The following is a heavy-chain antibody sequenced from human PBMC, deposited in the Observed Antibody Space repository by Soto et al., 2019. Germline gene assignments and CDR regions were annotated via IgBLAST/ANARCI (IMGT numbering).Heavy chain of an antibody. J-gene: IGHJ4*02. CDR2: TSFDGSNT. D-gene: IGHD2-15*01. Sequence: GGSLRLSCAASGFTFSDYGMHWLRQAPGKGLEWVAVTSFDGSNTQYAGSVKGRFFISRDNSKKTVYLQMNILRAEDTAVYYCAKDHGPVVMATISGILFDYWGQGILVTVSS. CDR1: GFTFSDYG. V-gene: IGHV3-30*18. CDR3: AKDHGPVVMATISGILFDY.